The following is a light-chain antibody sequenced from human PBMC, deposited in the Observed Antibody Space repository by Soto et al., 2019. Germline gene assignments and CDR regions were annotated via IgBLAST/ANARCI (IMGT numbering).Light chain of an antibody. CDR1: QDISNY. V-gene: IGKV1-33*01. Sequence: DIQMTQSPSSLSASVGDRVTITCQASQDISNYLNWYQQNPGKAPKLLIYDASNLETGVPSRFSGNGSWTDFTFTISSLQPEDIATYYCQQYDNLPPFTFGPGTKVDIK. CDR3: QQYDNLPPFT. J-gene: IGKJ3*01. CDR2: DAS.